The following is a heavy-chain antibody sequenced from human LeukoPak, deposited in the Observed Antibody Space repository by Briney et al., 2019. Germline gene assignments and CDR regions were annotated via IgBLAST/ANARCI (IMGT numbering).Heavy chain of an antibody. Sequence: PGGSLRLSCAASGLTINNYAMNWVRQAPGKGLEWVSVISGSGGTTYYADSVKGRFTISRDNAKNSLYLQMNSLRAEDTAVYYCARYGVVATRYYYYGMDVWGQGTTVTVSS. V-gene: IGHV3-23*01. D-gene: IGHD5-12*01. J-gene: IGHJ6*02. CDR1: GLTINNYA. CDR2: ISGSGGTT. CDR3: ARYGVVATRYYYYGMDV.